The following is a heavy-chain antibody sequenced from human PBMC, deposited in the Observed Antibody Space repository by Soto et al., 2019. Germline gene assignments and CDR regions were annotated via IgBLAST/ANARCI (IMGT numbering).Heavy chain of an antibody. CDR3: VVSRGXWAFHY. J-gene: IGHJ4*02. Sequence: QVLLVQSGAEVKKPGASVQISCKASGYTFTTYDMHWVRQAPGQRLEWMGSINANNGNPKYSQRFQGRATFTRDTSATTGYMDLSSLISEDTAVYYCVVSRGXWAFHYWGQGTLVTVSS. CDR2: INANNGNP. V-gene: IGHV1-3*01. CDR1: GYTFTTYD. D-gene: IGHD6-25*01.